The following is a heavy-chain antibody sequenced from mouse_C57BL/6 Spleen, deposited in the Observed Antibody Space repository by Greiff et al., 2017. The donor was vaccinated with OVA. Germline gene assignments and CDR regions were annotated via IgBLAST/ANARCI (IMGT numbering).Heavy chain of an antibody. J-gene: IGHJ4*01. V-gene: IGHV5-17*01. CDR1: GFTFSDYG. CDR2: ISSGSSTI. D-gene: IGHD4-1*01. Sequence: EVQLVESGGGLVKPGGSLKLSCAASGFTFSDYGMHWVRQAPEKGLEWVAYISSGSSTIYYADTVKGRFTISRDNAKNTLFLQMTSLRSEDTAMYYCARGRWDDAMDYWGQGTSVTVSS. CDR3: ARGRWDDAMDY.